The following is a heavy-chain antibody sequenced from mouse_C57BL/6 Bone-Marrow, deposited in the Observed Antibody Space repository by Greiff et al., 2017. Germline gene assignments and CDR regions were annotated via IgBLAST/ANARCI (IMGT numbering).Heavy chain of an antibody. D-gene: IGHD1-1*01. J-gene: IGHJ4*01. CDR2: IDPETGGT. CDR1: GYTFTDYE. Sequence: QVHVKQFGAELVRPGASVTLSCKASGYTFTDYEMHWVKQTPVHGLEWIGAIDPETGGTAYNQKFKGKAILTADKSSSTAYMELRSLTSEDSAVYYCTRVSITTVVATGAMDYWGQGTSVTVSS. CDR3: TRVSITTVVATGAMDY. V-gene: IGHV1-15*01.